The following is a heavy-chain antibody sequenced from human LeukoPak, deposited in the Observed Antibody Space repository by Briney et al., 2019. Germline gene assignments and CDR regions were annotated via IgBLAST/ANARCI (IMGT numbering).Heavy chain of an antibody. Sequence: PGGSLRLSCAASGFTFSSYWMSWVRQAPGKGLEWVANIKQDGSEKYYVDSVKGRFTISRDNAKNSLYLQMNRLRAEDTGVYYCAREGRPYYDFWSGYSRIPYYYYGMDVWGQGTTVTVSS. CDR2: IKQDGSEK. D-gene: IGHD3-3*01. J-gene: IGHJ6*02. V-gene: IGHV3-7*01. CDR3: AREGRPYYDFWSGYSRIPYYYYGMDV. CDR1: GFTFSSYW.